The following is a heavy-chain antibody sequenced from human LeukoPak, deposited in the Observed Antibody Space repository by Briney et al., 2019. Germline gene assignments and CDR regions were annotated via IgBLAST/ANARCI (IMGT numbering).Heavy chain of an antibody. Sequence: KSGGSLRLSCAASGFTFSSYSMNWVRQAPGKGLEWVSYISSSSSYTNYADSVKGRFTISRDNAKNSLYLQMNSLRAEDTAVYYCARGKVWFDPWGQGTLVTVSS. CDR3: ARGKVWFDP. CDR1: GFTFSSYS. CDR2: ISSSSSYT. V-gene: IGHV3-21*05. J-gene: IGHJ5*02.